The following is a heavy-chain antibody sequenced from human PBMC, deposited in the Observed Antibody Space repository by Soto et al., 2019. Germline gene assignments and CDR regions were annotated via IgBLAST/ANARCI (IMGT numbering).Heavy chain of an antibody. Sequence: GASVKVSCKASGYTFTSYGISWVRQAPGQGLEWMGWISAYNGNTNYAQKLQGRVTMTTDTSTSTAYMGLRSLRSDDTAVYYCARAPPYYDFWSGTDFDYWGQGTLVTVSS. CDR1: GYTFTSYG. J-gene: IGHJ4*02. CDR2: ISAYNGNT. D-gene: IGHD3-3*01. V-gene: IGHV1-18*04. CDR3: ARAPPYYDFWSGTDFDY.